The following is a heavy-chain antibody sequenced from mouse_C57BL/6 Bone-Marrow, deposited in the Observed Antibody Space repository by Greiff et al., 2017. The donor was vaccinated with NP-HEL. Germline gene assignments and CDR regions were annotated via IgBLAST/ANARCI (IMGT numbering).Heavy chain of an antibody. Sequence: EVQVVESGAELVRPGASVKLSCTASGFNIKDDYMHWVKQRPEQGLEWIGWIDPENGDTEYASKFQGKATITADTSSNTAYLQLSSLTSEDTAGYYCTNYGSSWRYAMDYWGQGTSVTVSS. CDR3: TNYGSSWRYAMDY. V-gene: IGHV14-4*01. J-gene: IGHJ4*01. D-gene: IGHD1-1*01. CDR1: GFNIKDDY. CDR2: IDPENGDT.